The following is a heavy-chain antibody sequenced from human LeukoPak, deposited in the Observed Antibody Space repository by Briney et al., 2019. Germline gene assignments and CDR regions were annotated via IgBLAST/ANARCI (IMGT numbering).Heavy chain of an antibody. CDR1: GYTFTSYG. CDR2: ISAYNGKT. D-gene: IGHD1-26*01. CDR3: ARPIGEHAFNI. Sequence: ASVKVSCKASGYTFTSYGISWVRQAPGQGLEWMGWISAYNGKTIHAQKLQDRVTMTTDTPTSTGYMELRSLIPDDTAVYYCARPIGEHAFNIWGQGTMVTVSS. V-gene: IGHV1-18*01. J-gene: IGHJ3*02.